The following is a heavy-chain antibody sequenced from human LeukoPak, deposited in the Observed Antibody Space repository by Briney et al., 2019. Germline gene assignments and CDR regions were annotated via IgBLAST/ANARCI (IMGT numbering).Heavy chain of an antibody. Sequence: GASVKVSCKASGYIFTSYGIIWVRQAPGQGLEWMGWISAYNGNTNYAQKLQGRVTMTTDTSPSTAYMELRSLRSDDTAVYYCARGSSSWPEYFQHWGQGTLVTVSS. CDR2: ISAYNGNT. D-gene: IGHD6-13*01. V-gene: IGHV1-18*04. J-gene: IGHJ1*01. CDR1: GYIFTSYG. CDR3: ARGSSSWPEYFQH.